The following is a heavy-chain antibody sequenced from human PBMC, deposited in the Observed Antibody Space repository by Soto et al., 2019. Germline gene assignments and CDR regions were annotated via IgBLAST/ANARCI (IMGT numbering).Heavy chain of an antibody. CDR3: ARDGGYDILTGYYYGVDV. J-gene: IGHJ6*02. CDR2: FYYRGST. D-gene: IGHD3-9*01. CDR1: RGCTGSGGYY. V-gene: IGHV4-31*03. Sequence: SRSLTCTVSRGCTGSGGYYPRRIRQHPGKGLEWIGYFYYRGSTYYNPSLKSRVTISVDTSKNQFSLKLSSVTAAHTAVYYCARDGGYDILTGYYYGVDVWGQGTTVT.